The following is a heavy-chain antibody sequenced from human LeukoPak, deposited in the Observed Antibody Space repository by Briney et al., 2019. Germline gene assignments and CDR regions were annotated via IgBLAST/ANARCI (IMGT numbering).Heavy chain of an antibody. CDR1: GYTFTSYY. J-gene: IGHJ4*02. V-gene: IGHV1-46*01. CDR3: AREQWLTPPDY. CDR2: INPSGGST. D-gene: IGHD6-19*01. Sequence: ASVKVSCKASGYTFTSYYMHWVRQAPGQGLEWMGIINPSGGSTSYAQKLQGRVTMTTDTSTSTAYMELRSLRSDDTAVYYCAREQWLTPPDYWGQGTLVTVSS.